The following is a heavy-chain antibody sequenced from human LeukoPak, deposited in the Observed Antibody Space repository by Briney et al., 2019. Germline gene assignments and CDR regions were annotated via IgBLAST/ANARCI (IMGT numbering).Heavy chain of an antibody. CDR3: AKDSGYCSSTSCYISLDAFDI. J-gene: IGHJ3*02. D-gene: IGHD2-2*02. V-gene: IGHV3-23*01. CDR1: GFTFSSYA. Sequence: GGSLRLSCAASGFTFSSYAMSWVRQAPGKGLEWVSAISGSGGITYYADSVKGRFTISRDNSKNTLYLQMNSLRAEDTAVYYCAKDSGYCSSTSCYISLDAFDIWGQGTMVTVSS. CDR2: ISGSGGIT.